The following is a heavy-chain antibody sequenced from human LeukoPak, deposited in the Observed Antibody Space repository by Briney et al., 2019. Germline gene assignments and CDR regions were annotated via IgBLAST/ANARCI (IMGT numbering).Heavy chain of an antibody. J-gene: IGHJ4*02. CDR2: ISSSGSYI. D-gene: IGHD3-10*02. Sequence: GGSLRLFCAASGFTFSSYSMKWVRQAPGKGLEWVSFISSSGSYIYYRDSVKGRFTISRDNARNSLYLQMNSLRAEDTAVYYCARGTMFPYYFDYWGQGTLVTVSS. CDR3: ARGTMFPYYFDY. V-gene: IGHV3-21*01. CDR1: GFTFSSYS.